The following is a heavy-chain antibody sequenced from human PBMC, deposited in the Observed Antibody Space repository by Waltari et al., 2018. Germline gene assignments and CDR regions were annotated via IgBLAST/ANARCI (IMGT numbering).Heavy chain of an antibody. Sequence: QVQLQESGPGLVKPSQTLSLTCTVSGGSISSGSYYWSWIRQPAGKGLEWIGYIYTSGSTNYNPSLKSRVTISVETSKNQFSLKLSSVTAADTAVYYCARADCSGGSCYYYYGMDVWGQGTTVTVSS. CDR1: GGSISSGSYY. V-gene: IGHV4-61*09. CDR3: ARADCSGGSCYYYYGMDV. D-gene: IGHD2-15*01. CDR2: IYTSGST. J-gene: IGHJ6*02.